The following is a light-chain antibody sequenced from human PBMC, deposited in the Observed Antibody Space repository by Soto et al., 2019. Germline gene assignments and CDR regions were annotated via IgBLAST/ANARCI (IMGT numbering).Light chain of an antibody. CDR3: QQYGSSPIT. J-gene: IGKJ5*01. CDR1: QSVSSSY. CDR2: DAS. V-gene: IGKV3D-20*01. Sequence: EDVVSNSPVTVSLSKRERATLSCRASQSVSSSYLAWYQQKPGLAPRLLIYDASSRATGIPDRFSGSGSGTDFTLTISRLEPEDFAVYYCQQYGSSPITFGQGTRLEIK.